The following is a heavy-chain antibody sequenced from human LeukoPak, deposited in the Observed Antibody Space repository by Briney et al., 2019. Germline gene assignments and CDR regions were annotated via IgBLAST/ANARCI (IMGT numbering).Heavy chain of an antibody. J-gene: IGHJ4*02. CDR3: ARGTMVRGVIIPSCDY. CDR2: IYYSGST. D-gene: IGHD3-10*01. CDR1: GGSISSGDYY. Sequence: SENLSLTCTVSGGSISSGDYYWRWIRQPPGKGLEWIGYIYYSGSTYYNPSLKSRVTISVDTSKNQFSLKLSSVTAADTAVYYCARGTMVRGVIIPSCDYWGQGTLVTVSS. V-gene: IGHV4-30-4*01.